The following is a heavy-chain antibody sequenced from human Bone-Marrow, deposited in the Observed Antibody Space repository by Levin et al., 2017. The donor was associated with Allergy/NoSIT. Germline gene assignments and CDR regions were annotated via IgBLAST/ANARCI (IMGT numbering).Heavy chain of an antibody. CDR1: GGSVTNGESY. J-gene: IGHJ5*01. CDR2: IHYSGSA. CDR3: ARRFGSGDSYNWFDS. Sequence: SETLSLTCTVSGGSVTNGESYWSWIRQSPGTGLEWIGYIHYSGSAYYNPSLRNRLSISVETSKKQFSLRLSSVTAADTAVYYCARRFGSGDSYNWFDSWGQGILVAVSS. D-gene: IGHD3-10*01. V-gene: IGHV4-30-4*08.